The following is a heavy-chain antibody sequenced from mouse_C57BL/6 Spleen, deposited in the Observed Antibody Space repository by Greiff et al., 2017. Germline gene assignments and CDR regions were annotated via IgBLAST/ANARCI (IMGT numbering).Heavy chain of an antibody. D-gene: IGHD2-14*01. CDR3: ARNNDPYDFDY. Sequence: QVQLKQSGAELVRPGTSVKMSCKASGYPFTNYWIGWVKQRPGHGLEWIGDIYPGGGYTNYNEKFKGKATLTADKPYSTAYMQLSSLTSEAAAICSCARNNDPYDFDYWGQGTTLTVSS. V-gene: IGHV1-63*01. CDR2: IYPGGGYT. CDR1: GYPFTNYW. J-gene: IGHJ2*01.